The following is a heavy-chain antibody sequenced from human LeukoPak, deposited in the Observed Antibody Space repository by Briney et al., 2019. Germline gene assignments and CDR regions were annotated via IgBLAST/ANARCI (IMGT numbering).Heavy chain of an antibody. CDR2: IRSKANSYAT. CDR1: GFTFSGSA. CDR3: TRQSTGTGYSSGWYPVAHYYYYMDV. V-gene: IGHV3-73*01. D-gene: IGHD6-19*01. J-gene: IGHJ6*03. Sequence: GGSLRLSCAASGFTFSGSAMHWVRQASGKGLEWVGRIRSKANSYATAYAASVKGRFTISRDDSKNTAYLQMNSLKTEDTAVYYCTRQSTGTGYSSGWYPVAHYYYYMDVWGKGTTVTVSS.